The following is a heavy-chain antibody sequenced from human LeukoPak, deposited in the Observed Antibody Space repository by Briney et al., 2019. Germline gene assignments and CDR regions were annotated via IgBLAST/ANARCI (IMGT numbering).Heavy chain of an antibody. CDR3: AKKYSGWTTEYFDY. CDR2: ISGSGGST. J-gene: IGHJ4*02. V-gene: IGHV3-23*01. CDR1: GFTFDNYA. Sequence: GGSLRLSCAASGFTFDNYAMGWVRQAPGKGLEWVSAISGSGGSTYYADSVKGRFTISRDNSKNTLYLQMNSLRAEDTAVYYCAKKYSGWTTEYFDYWGQGTLVTVSS. D-gene: IGHD6-19*01.